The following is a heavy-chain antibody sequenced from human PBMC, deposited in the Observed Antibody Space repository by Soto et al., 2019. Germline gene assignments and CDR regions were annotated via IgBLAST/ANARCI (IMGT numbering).Heavy chain of an antibody. V-gene: IGHV1-18*01. CDR1: GYTFTSYG. CDR3: ARVLAAAGTRMASYFDY. D-gene: IGHD6-13*01. CDR2: ISAYNGNT. J-gene: IGHJ4*02. Sequence: QVQLVQSGAEVKKPGASVKVSCKASGYTFTSYGISWVRQAPGQGLEWMGWISAYNGNTNYAQKLQGRVTMTTDTATSTAYMELRSLRSDDTAVYYCARVLAAAGTRMASYFDYWGQGTLVTVSS.